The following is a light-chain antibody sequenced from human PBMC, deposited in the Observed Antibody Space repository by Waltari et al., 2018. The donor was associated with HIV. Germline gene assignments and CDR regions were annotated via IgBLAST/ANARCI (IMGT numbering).Light chain of an antibody. CDR1: QNIRSN. V-gene: IGKV1-39*01. J-gene: IGKJ1*01. CDR3: HQSYSNPPT. Sequence: DIQMTQSPPFLSASVGYRVTITCRASQNIRSNVNWYHQKPGKAPKLLIYAASSLEIRVPSRFSGSGSGTDFTLTITSLQPEDFAIYHCHQSYSNPPTFGQGTKVEIK. CDR2: AAS.